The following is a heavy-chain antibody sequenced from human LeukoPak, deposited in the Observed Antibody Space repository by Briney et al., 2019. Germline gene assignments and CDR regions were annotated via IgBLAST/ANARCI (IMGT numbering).Heavy chain of an antibody. D-gene: IGHD5-18*01. CDR1: GYTFTSYA. V-gene: IGHV1-3*01. Sequence: ASVKVSCKASGYTFTSYAMHWVRQAPGQSLEWMGWINAGNGNTKYSQKFQGRVTITRDTSASTAYMELSSLRSEDTAVYYCARPAGYSYGAGKYFDYWGQGTLVTVSS. CDR2: INAGNGNT. J-gene: IGHJ4*02. CDR3: ARPAGYSYGAGKYFDY.